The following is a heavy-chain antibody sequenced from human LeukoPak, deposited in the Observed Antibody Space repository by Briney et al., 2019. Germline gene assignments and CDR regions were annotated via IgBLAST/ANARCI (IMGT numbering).Heavy chain of an antibody. CDR1: RFTFSTYS. CDR3: VRNDGGNAFDI. J-gene: IGHJ3*02. V-gene: IGHV3-48*01. D-gene: IGHD4-23*01. CDR2: ISSSSTNI. Sequence: GGSLRLSCAASRFTFSTYSMNWVRQAPGRGLEWVSYISSSSTNIYYKDSVKGRFTISRDNAKNSLYLHMTSLRAEDTAVYYCVRNDGGNAFDIWGQGTMVILSS.